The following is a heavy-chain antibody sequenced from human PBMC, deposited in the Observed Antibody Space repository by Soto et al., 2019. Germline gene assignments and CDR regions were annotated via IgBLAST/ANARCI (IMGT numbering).Heavy chain of an antibody. D-gene: IGHD1-1*01. CDR3: AHRRVGRQLALGWFDP. CDR2: IYWDDDK. J-gene: IGHJ5*02. Sequence: QITLKESGPTLVKPTQTLTLTCTFSGFSLSTSGVGVGWIRQPPGKALEWLALIYWDDDKRYSPSLRSRLTITKDTSKHQVVLTMTNMDPVDTSTYYCAHRRVGRQLALGWFDPWGQGTLVTVSS. CDR1: GFSLSTSGVG. V-gene: IGHV2-5*02.